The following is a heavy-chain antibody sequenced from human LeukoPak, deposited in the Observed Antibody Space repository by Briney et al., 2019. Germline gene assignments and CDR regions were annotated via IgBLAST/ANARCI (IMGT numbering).Heavy chain of an antibody. J-gene: IGHJ4*02. V-gene: IGHV3-15*01. CDR3: TTGTLMITFGGVIVKAPMTFDY. CDR1: GFTFSNAW. D-gene: IGHD3-16*02. CDR2: IKSKTDGGTT. Sequence: GGSLRLSCAASGFTFSNAWMSWVRQAPGKGLEWVGRIKSKTDGGTTDYAAPVKGRFTISRDDSKNTLYLQMNSLNTEDTAVYYCTTGTLMITFGGVIVKAPMTFDYWGQGTLVTVSS.